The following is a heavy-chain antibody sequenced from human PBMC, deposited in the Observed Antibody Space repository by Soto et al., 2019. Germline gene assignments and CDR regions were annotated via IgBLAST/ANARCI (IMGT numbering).Heavy chain of an antibody. D-gene: IGHD3-10*01. V-gene: IGHV2-70*01. CDR2: IDWDDDK. Sequence: SGPTLVNPTQTLTLTCTFSGFSLSTSGMCVSWIRQPPGKAVEWLALIDWDDDKYYSTSLKTRLTISKDTSKNQVVLTMTNMDPVDTATYYCARIRMVRGVDYYYYYGMDVWGQGTTVTVSS. CDR1: GFSLSTSGMC. J-gene: IGHJ6*02. CDR3: ARIRMVRGVDYYYYYGMDV.